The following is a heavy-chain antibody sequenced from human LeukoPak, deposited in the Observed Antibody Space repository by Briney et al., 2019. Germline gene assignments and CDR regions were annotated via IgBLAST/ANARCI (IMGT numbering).Heavy chain of an antibody. CDR1: GGSISSGGSY. D-gene: IGHD6-13*01. V-gene: IGHV4-31*03. CDR2: IYYSGST. Sequence: PSETLSLTCTVSGGSISSGGSYWSWIRQHPGKGLEWIGYIYYSGSTYYNPSLKSRVTISVDTSKNQFSLKLSSVTAADTAVYYCARGVTYSSSWFDYWGQGTLVTVSS. CDR3: ARGVTYSSSWFDY. J-gene: IGHJ4*02.